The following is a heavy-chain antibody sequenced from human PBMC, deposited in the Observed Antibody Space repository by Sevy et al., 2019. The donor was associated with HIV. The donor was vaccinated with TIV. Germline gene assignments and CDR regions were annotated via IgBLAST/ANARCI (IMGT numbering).Heavy chain of an antibody. CDR1: GFIFSNFA. V-gene: IGHV3-30*04. CDR2: TSYDGSHK. J-gene: IGHJ1*01. D-gene: IGHD1-1*01. Sequence: GGSLRLSCTVSGFIFSNFAMHWVRQAPGKGLEWVAVTSYDGSHKYYADSVKGRFTVSRDNSRNILSSEMNSLRRDDTAAYYCARGENDDEFFQYWGQGTLVTVSS. CDR3: ARGENDDEFFQY.